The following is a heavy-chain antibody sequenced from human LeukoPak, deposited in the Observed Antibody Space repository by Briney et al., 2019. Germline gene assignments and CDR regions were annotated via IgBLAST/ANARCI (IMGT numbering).Heavy chain of an antibody. CDR3: AASPLPSIAALSAPWFDP. CDR2: IYYSGST. V-gene: IGHV4-59*01. D-gene: IGHD6-6*01. Sequence: PSETLSLTCTVSGGSISSYYWSWIRQPPGKGLEWIGYIYYSGSTNYNPSLKSRVTISVDTSKNQFSLKLSSVTAADTAVYYCAASPLPSIAALSAPWFDPWGQGTLVTVSS. J-gene: IGHJ5*02. CDR1: GGSISSYY.